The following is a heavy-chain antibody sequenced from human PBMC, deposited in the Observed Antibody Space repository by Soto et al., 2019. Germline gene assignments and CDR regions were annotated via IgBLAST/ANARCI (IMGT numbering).Heavy chain of an antibody. V-gene: IGHV4-34*01. Sequence: QVQLQQWGAGLLKPSETLSLTCAVYGGSFSGYYWSWIRQPPGKGLEWIGEINHSGSTNYNPSLKSRVTISVDTSKNQVSLKLSSGTAADTSVYYCARGRISQYYYYYYGMDVWGQGTTVTVAS. D-gene: IGHD2-15*01. J-gene: IGHJ6*02. CDR1: GGSFSGYY. CDR2: INHSGST. CDR3: ARGRISQYYYYYYGMDV.